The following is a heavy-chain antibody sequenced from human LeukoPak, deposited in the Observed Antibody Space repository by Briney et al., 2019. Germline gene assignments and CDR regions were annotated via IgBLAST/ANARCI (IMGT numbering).Heavy chain of an antibody. CDR3: ARDQTRPPQGEN. V-gene: IGHV3-48*04. D-gene: IGHD3-10*01. CDR2: ISSSSSTI. Sequence: PGGSLRLFCAASGFTFSSYSMNWVRQAPGKGLEWVPYISSSSSTIYYADSVKGRFTISRDNSKNTVYLQMNSLRAEDTAVYYCARDQTRPPQGENWGQGTLVTVSS. J-gene: IGHJ4*02. CDR1: GFTFSSYS.